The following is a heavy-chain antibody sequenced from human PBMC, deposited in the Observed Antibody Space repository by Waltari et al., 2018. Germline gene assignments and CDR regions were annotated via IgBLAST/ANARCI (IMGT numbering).Heavy chain of an antibody. CDR2: IRHDGNNK. J-gene: IGHJ3*01. V-gene: IGHV3-30*02. D-gene: IGHD4-17*01. CDR3: VKDGDSFVPGYDAFDV. Sequence: VHLEEFGGGVVQPGGSLTLSCAASGFTFNHFGMQWVRQAPGKGLEWLTFIRHDGNNKYYADSVKGRFIISRDNSKNTLYLQINSLRADDTAIYYCVKDGDSFVPGYDAFDVWGQGTMVTVSS. CDR1: GFTFNHFG.